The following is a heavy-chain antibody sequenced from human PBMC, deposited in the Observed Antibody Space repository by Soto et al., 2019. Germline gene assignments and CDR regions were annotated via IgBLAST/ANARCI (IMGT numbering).Heavy chain of an antibody. D-gene: IGHD1-26*01. CDR2: ISYDGSNK. CDR1: GFTFSSYA. J-gene: IGHJ4*02. V-gene: IGHV3-30*04. Sequence: QVQLVESGGGVVQPGRSLRLSCAASGFTFSSYAMHWVRQAPGKGLEWVAVISYDGSNKYYADSVKGRFTISRDNSKNTLYLQMNSLRAEDTAVYYCAKEIGATGLGYWGQGTLVTVSS. CDR3: AKEIGATGLGY.